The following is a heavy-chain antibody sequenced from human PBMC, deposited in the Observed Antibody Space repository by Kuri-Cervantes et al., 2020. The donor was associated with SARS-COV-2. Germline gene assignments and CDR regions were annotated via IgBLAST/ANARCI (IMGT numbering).Heavy chain of an antibody. D-gene: IGHD3-16*01. CDR2: IYTSGST. J-gene: IGHJ2*01. Sequence: LRLSCTVSGGSISSGSYYWSWIRQPAGKGLEWIGYIYTSGSTNYNPSLKSRVTISVDRSKNQFSLKLSSVTAADTAVYYCARDMRSAELAFDLWGRGTLVTDSS. CDR1: GGSISSGSYY. CDR3: ARDMRSAELAFDL. V-gene: IGHV4-61*09.